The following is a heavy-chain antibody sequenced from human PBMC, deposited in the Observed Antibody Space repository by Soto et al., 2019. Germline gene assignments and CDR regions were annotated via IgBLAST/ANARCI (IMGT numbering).Heavy chain of an antibody. CDR3: ARDRVPWNLGYYYYGMDV. CDR1: GFTFSSYA. J-gene: IGHJ6*02. V-gene: IGHV3-30-3*01. Sequence: QVQLVESGGGVVQPGRSLRLSCAASGFTFSSYAMHWVRQAPGKGLEWVAVISYDGSNKYYADSVKGRFTISRDNSKNTLYLQMNSLRAEDTAVYYCARDRVPWNLGYYYYGMDVWAKGPRSPSP. CDR2: ISYDGSNK. D-gene: IGHD1-1*01.